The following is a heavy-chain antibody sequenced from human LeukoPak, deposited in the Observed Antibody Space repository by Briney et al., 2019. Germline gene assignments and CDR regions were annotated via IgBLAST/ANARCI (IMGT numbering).Heavy chain of an antibody. V-gene: IGHV4-4*07. Sequence: SETLSFTCTVSGGSTSSYYWSWIRQPAGKGLEWIGRIHTSGSTNYNPSLKSRVTMSVDTSKNQFSLNLSSVTAADTAVYYCARVTVLAVGYYFDYWGQGTLVTVSS. J-gene: IGHJ4*02. CDR3: ARVTVLAVGYYFDY. D-gene: IGHD6-19*01. CDR1: GGSTSSYY. CDR2: IHTSGST.